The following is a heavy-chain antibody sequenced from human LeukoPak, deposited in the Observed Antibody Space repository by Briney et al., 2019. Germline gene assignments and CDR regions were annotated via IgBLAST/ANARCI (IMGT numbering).Heavy chain of an antibody. CDR2: ISSSSSTI. D-gene: IGHD3-16*02. V-gene: IGHV3-48*02. J-gene: IGHJ3*02. CDR3: ARDLGYDYVWGSYRYTGGAFDI. CDR1: GFSFSSYS. Sequence: GGSLRLSCAASGFSFSSYSMNWVRQAPGKGLEWVSYISSSSSTIYYADSVKGRFTISRDNAKNSLYLQMNSLRDEDTAVYYCARDLGYDYVWGSYRYTGGAFDIWGQGTMVTVSS.